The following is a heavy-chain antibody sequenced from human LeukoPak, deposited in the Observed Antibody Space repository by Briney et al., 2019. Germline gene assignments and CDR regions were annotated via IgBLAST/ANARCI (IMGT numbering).Heavy chain of an antibody. CDR3: ARPDSSGYYYFDY. D-gene: IGHD3-22*01. V-gene: IGHV3-7*01. J-gene: IGHJ4*02. CDR2: TKQDGSQK. CDR1: GFTFSRYW. Sequence: QPGGSLRLSCAASGFTFSRYWMSWVRQAPGKGLEWVANTKQDGSQKYYVDSVKGRLTISRDTAKNSLYLQMNSLRAEDTAVYYCARPDSSGYYYFDYWGQGTLVTVSS.